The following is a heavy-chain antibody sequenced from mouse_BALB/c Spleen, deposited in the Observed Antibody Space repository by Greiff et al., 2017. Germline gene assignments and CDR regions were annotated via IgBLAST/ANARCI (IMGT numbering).Heavy chain of an antibody. CDR2: IDPDTGGT. CDR3: TRGNDYGYN. J-gene: IGHJ2*01. CDR1: GYTFTDYE. Sequence: QVQLQQSGAELVRPGASVTLSCKASGYTFTDYEMHWVKQTPVHGLEWIGAIDPDTGGTAYTQKFKGKATLTADKSSSTAYMGLRSLTSEDSAVYYCTRGNDYGYNWGQGTTLTVSS. V-gene: IGHV1-15*01. D-gene: IGHD1-2*01.